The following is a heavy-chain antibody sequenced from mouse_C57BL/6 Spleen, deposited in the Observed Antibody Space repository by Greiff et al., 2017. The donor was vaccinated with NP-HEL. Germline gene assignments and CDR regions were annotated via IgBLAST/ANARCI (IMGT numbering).Heavy chain of an antibody. CDR1: GFTFSSYG. CDR3: ARQGYGSREAFYFDY. D-gene: IGHD1-1*01. Sequence: EVKVVESGGDLVKPGGSLKLSCAASGFTFSSYGMSWVRQTPDKRLEWVATISSGGSYTYYPDSVKGRFTISRDNAKNTLYLQRSSLKSEDTAMYYCARQGYGSREAFYFDYWGQGTTLTVSS. V-gene: IGHV5-6*01. J-gene: IGHJ2*01. CDR2: ISSGGSYT.